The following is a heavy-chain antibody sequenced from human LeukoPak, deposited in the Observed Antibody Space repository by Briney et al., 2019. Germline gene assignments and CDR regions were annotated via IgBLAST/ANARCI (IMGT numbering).Heavy chain of an antibody. CDR3: ARDCSGGNCYLGVVDY. J-gene: IGHJ4*02. V-gene: IGHV4-4*07. D-gene: IGHD2-15*01. CDR2: IYLNGHT. Sequence: PSETLSLTCTVSGDSLSSSYWSWIRQSAGKGLEWIGRIYLNGHTNYKPSLKSRVTMSIDPSKNQFSLRLTSVTAADAAVYYCARDCSGGNCYLGVVDYWGQGTLVTVSS. CDR1: GDSLSSSY.